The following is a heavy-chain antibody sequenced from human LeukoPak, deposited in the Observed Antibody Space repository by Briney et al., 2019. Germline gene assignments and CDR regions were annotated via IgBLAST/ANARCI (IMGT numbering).Heavy chain of an antibody. Sequence: QSGGSLRLSCAASGFTFRSYWMSWVRQAPGKGLEWVANIKQDGSEKYYVDSVKGRFTIPRDNAKNSLYLQLNSLRAEDTAVYYCAGSDTIGYLPREWDYWYFDRWGRGTLVTVSS. V-gene: IGHV3-7*01. D-gene: IGHD3-22*01. J-gene: IGHJ2*01. CDR3: AGSDTIGYLPREWDYWYFDR. CDR2: IKQDGSEK. CDR1: GFTFRSYW.